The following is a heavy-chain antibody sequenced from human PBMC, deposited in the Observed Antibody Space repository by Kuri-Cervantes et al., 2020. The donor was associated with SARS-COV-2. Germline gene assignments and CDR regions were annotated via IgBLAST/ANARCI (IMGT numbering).Heavy chain of an antibody. CDR1: GYTFTSYG. Sequence: GGSLRLSCKASGYTFTSYGISWVRQAPGQGLEWMGWISGYNGDTEYAQILQGRVTMTTDTPTSTAYMELRSLTSDDTAVYYCATHDSRGYYYDYWGQGTLVTVSS. CDR2: ISGYNGDT. D-gene: IGHD3-22*01. J-gene: IGHJ4*02. CDR3: ATHDSRGYYYDY. V-gene: IGHV1-18*01.